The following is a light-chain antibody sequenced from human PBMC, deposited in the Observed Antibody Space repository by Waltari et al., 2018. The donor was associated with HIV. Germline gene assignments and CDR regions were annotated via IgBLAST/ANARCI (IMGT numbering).Light chain of an antibody. CDR1: GSNIAPNI. J-gene: IGLJ3*02. Sequence: QSLLTPPPSASGTPRQRVTAPCSGRGSNIAPNIVCWYQQLPGTAPNLLIYTDSQRPSGVPDRFSGSQSGTSASLAISGLQLEDEADYYCTSWDDSLSARLFGGGTKLTVL. V-gene: IGLV1-44*01. CDR3: TSWDDSLSARL. CDR2: TDS.